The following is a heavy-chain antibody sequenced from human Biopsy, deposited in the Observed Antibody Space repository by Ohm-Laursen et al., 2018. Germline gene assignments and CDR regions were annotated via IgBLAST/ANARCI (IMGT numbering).Heavy chain of an antibody. CDR2: INCKTGAT. Sequence: GASVSAFCKASSYTFTDYNIHWMRQAPGQGLEWLGYINCKTGATNYAQKFQGTVTMTRDTSISTAYLALGSLRSADTAIYYCARDPLNGHKHFDYWGQGSLVTVSS. J-gene: IGHJ4*02. V-gene: IGHV1-2*02. CDR1: SYTFTDYN. D-gene: IGHD2-8*01. CDR3: ARDPLNGHKHFDY.